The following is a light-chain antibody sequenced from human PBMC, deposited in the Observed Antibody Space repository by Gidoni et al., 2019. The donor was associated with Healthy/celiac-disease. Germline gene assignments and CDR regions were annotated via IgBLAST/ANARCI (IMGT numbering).Light chain of an antibody. V-gene: IGKV4-1*01. CDR1: QSVLYSSNNKNY. J-gene: IGKJ2*04. Sequence: DIVMTNSPDSLALSLGVWATINCKSSQSVLYSSNNKNYLAWYQQKPGQPPKLLIFWASTRESVVPGRFSGSGSGTDFTLAISSLQAEDVAVSYCQQYYSTPCSFGQGTKLEIK. CDR2: WAS. CDR3: QQYYSTPCS.